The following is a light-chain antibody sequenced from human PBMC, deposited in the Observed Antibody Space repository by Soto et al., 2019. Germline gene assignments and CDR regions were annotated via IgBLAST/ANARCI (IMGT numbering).Light chain of an antibody. J-gene: IGKJ2*01. CDR3: QQFNSYPQT. CDR1: QAISRA. CDR2: DAS. Sequence: AIQLTQSPSSLSASLGDRVTITCRESQAISRALAWYQQKPGKAPKLLIYDASSLESGVPSRFSGSGSGTDFTLTISSLQSEDFATYYCQQFNSYPQTFGQGTKLEIK. V-gene: IGKV1-13*02.